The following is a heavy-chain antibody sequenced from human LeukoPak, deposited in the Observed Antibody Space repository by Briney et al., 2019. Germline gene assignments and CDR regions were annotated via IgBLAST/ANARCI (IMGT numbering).Heavy chain of an antibody. Sequence: GGSLRLSCAASGFTFDDYGMSWVRQAPGKGLEWVSGINWNGGSTGYADSVKGRFTISRDNSKNTLYLQMNRLRAEDTAVYYCAKRISSGWSYYFDYWGQGTLVTVSS. D-gene: IGHD6-19*01. CDR1: GFTFDDYG. V-gene: IGHV3-20*04. CDR3: AKRISSGWSYYFDY. J-gene: IGHJ4*02. CDR2: INWNGGST.